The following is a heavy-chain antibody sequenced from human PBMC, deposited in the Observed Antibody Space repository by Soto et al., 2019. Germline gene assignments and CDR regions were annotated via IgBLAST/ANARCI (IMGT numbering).Heavy chain of an antibody. CDR2: LSAGGTSA. Sequence: PGGSLRLSCAASGFTFSNYAMSWVRQAPGKGLEWVSALSAGGTSAYYTVSVEGRFTISRDNSKNILYLQMNSLKADDKAVYYCARGTYGDYDFWGQGTLVTVSS. D-gene: IGHD4-17*01. CDR3: ARGTYGDYDF. CDR1: GFTFSNYA. V-gene: IGHV3-23*01. J-gene: IGHJ4*02.